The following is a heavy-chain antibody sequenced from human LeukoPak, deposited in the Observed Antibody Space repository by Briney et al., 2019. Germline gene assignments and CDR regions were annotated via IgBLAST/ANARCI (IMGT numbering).Heavy chain of an antibody. D-gene: IGHD4-23*01. CDR2: ISGSGGST. CDR1: GFTFSSYA. CDR3: AKTCPVVTYFDY. J-gene: IGHJ4*02. Sequence: GGSLTLSCAASGFTFSSYAMSCVRQAPGKGLEWVSAISGSGGSTYYADAVKGRFTISSDNSKNTLYLQMNSLRADDTAVYYCAKTCPVVTYFDYWGEGTLVSVSS. V-gene: IGHV3-23*01.